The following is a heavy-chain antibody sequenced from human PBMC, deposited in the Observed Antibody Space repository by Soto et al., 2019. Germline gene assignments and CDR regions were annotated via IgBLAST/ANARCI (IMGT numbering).Heavy chain of an antibody. V-gene: IGHV4-4*07. CDR1: GGSLNSSY. CDR3: AKSSGYDFFYYGMDI. D-gene: IGHD5-18*01. J-gene: IGHJ6*02. CDR2: IYARGVT. Sequence: SETLSLTCTISGGSLNSSYWSWIRQSPGKGLEWIGRIYARGVTNYNPSLKSRVTMPGDPSRNQFSLRLTSVTVADTAVYYCAKSSGYDFFYYGMDIWGRGTTVTVS.